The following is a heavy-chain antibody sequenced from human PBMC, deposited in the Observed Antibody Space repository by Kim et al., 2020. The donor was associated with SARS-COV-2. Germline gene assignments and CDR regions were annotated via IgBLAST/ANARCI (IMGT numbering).Heavy chain of an antibody. V-gene: IGHV1-2*02. D-gene: IGHD2-2*01. Sequence: YAQKFQGRVTMTRDTSISTAYMELSRLRSDDTAVYYCARGGGDQLIYFDYWGQGTLVTVSS. J-gene: IGHJ4*02. CDR3: ARGGGDQLIYFDY.